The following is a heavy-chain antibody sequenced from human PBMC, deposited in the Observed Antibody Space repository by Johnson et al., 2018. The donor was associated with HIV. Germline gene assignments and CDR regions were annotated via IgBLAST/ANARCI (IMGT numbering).Heavy chain of an antibody. CDR3: AKDKGSSSWFDAFDI. J-gene: IGHJ3*02. V-gene: IGHV3-9*01. D-gene: IGHD6-13*01. CDR2: ISWNSGSI. Sequence: VQLVEFGGGLVQPGRSLRLSCAASGFTFDDYAMHWVLQAPGKGLEWVSGISWNSGSIGYADSVKGRFTISRDNAKNSLYLQMNSLRAEDTALYYCAKDKGSSSWFDAFDIWGQGTMVTVSS. CDR1: GFTFDDYA.